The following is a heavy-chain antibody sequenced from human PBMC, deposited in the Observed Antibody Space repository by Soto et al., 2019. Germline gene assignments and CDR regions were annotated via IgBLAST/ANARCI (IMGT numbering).Heavy chain of an antibody. CDR3: ARGGGYAVDF. J-gene: IGHJ4*02. CDR2: INTDTGAT. Sequence: QVQLVQSGGELRKPGASVKVSCKASGYTFTDNSITWVRQAPGQGLEWMGWINTDTGATRSTQKFQDRVTMTTDTSTSPAYLELTGLRSDDTAIYYCARGGGYAVDFWGQGTLVAVSS. V-gene: IGHV1-18*01. CDR1: GYTFTDNS. D-gene: IGHD5-12*01.